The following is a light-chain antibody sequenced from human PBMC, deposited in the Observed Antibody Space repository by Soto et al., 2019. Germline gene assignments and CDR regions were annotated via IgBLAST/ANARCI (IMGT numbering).Light chain of an antibody. Sequence: QSALTQPASVSGSPGQSITISCSGTPSDIGAYNYVSWYQHLPGKAPKVIIYDVTNRPSGVSSRFSGSKSGTTASLTISGLQAEDEANYYCGSYTISSTLMIFGGGIKVTVL. V-gene: IGLV2-14*03. CDR2: DVT. CDR3: GSYTISSTLMI. CDR1: PSDIGAYNY. J-gene: IGLJ2*01.